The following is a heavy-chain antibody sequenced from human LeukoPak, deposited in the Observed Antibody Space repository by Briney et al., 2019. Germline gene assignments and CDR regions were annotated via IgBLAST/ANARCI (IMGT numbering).Heavy chain of an antibody. J-gene: IGHJ6*04. Sequence: SVKVSCKASGYTFTSYHMHWVRQAPGQGLEWMGGIIPLFGTPDYAQKFQDRLTITADKSTSTAYMELSSLRSEDTAVYYCASATLRCSGGSCYEMDVWGKGTTVTVSS. CDR1: GYTFTSYH. D-gene: IGHD2-15*01. V-gene: IGHV1-69*06. CDR2: IIPLFGTP. CDR3: ASATLRCSGGSCYEMDV.